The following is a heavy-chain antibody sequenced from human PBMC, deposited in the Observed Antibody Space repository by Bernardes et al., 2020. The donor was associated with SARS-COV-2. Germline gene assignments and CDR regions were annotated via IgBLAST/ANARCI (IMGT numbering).Heavy chain of an antibody. CDR3: ARSRPGVAAAGMDV. CDR2: ITSSSNYI. D-gene: IGHD6-13*01. V-gene: IGHV3-21*01. J-gene: IGHJ6*02. CDR1: GFTFSSYS. Sequence: GGSLRLSCAASGFTFSSYSMNWVRQAPGKGLDWVSSITSSSNYIYYADSVQGRFTISRDNARRSMYLQMDSLGAEDTAVYFCARSRPGVAAAGMDVWGQGTTVTVSS.